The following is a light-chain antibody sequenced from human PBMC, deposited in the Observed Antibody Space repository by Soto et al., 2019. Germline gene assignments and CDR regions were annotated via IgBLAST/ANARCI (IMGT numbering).Light chain of an antibody. CDR2: GSS. CDR1: QSVSNNY. V-gene: IGKV3-20*01. Sequence: EVVLTQSPGTLSLSPGERATLSCRASQSVSNNYFAWYQQEPGQAPSLRIFGSSDKATSIPDRFSGSGSGTDFTLTISRLEPEDFAVYYCHQYCSSPPYTFGQGTKLEIK. J-gene: IGKJ2*01. CDR3: HQYCSSPPYT.